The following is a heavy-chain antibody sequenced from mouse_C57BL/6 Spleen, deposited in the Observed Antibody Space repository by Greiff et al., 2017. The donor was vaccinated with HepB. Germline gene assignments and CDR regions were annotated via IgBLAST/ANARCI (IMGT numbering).Heavy chain of an antibody. CDR2: IDPSDSYT. CDR1: GYTFTSYW. D-gene: IGHD1-2*01. Sequence: VQLQQPGAELVMPGASVKLSCKASGYTFTSYWMHWVKQRPGQGLEWIGEIDPSDSYTNYNQKFKGKSTLTVDKSSSTAYMQLSSLTSEDSAVYYCARLLRPPYAMDYWGQGTSVTVSS. J-gene: IGHJ4*01. V-gene: IGHV1-69*01. CDR3: ARLLRPPYAMDY.